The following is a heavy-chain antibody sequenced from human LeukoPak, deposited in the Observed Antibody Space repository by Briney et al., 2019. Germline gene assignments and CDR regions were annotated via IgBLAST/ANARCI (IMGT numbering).Heavy chain of an antibody. CDR1: GFTFNNYG. J-gene: IGHJ4*02. Sequence: GGSLRLSCAASGFTFNNYGMHWVRQAPGKGLEGVSSISSSSSYIYYADSVKGRFTISRDNAKNSLYLQMNSLRAEDTAVYYCARGGVWLQFFDYWGQGTLVTVSS. CDR2: ISSSSSYI. V-gene: IGHV3-21*01. D-gene: IGHD5-24*01. CDR3: ARGGVWLQFFDY.